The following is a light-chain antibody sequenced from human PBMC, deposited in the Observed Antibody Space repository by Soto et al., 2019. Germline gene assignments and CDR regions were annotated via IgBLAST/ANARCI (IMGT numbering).Light chain of an antibody. J-gene: IGLJ1*01. CDR1: SSDVGGYNY. CDR2: EVS. V-gene: IGLV2-14*01. CDR3: SSYSGSSTPYV. Sequence: QPALTQPASVSGSPGQSITISCTGTSSDVGGYNYVSWYQQHPGKAPKLIIYEVSNRPSGVSNRFSGSKSANTASLTISGLQAEDEADYYCSSYSGSSTPYVFGTGTKVTVL.